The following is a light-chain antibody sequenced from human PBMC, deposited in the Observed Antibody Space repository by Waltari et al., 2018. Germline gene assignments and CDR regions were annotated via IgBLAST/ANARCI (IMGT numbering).Light chain of an antibody. CDR1: QNINTW. V-gene: IGKV1-5*03. CDR3: LQYNGEPRT. J-gene: IGKJ1*01. CDR2: KAS. Sequence: DIQMTQSPSTLSAYVGDRVTTTCRASQNINTWLAWHQQKPGKAPKLLIYKASTLESGVPSRFSGSGSGTEYTLTISSLQPDDFATYYCLQYNGEPRTFGQGTKVEVK.